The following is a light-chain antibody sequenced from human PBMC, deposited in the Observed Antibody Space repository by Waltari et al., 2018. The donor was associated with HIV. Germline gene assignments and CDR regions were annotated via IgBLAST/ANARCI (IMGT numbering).Light chain of an antibody. J-gene: IGLJ3*02. CDR3: AAWDDSLSGPV. V-gene: IGLV1-47*01. CDR2: RHN. Sequence: QSVLTQPPSASGTPGQRATIPCSGRSSNIGSNYVYWYQQPPGTAPKLLIYRHNQRPSGVPDRFSGSKSGTSAALAISGLRSEDEADYYCAAWDDSLSGPVFGGGTKLTVL. CDR1: SSNIGSNY.